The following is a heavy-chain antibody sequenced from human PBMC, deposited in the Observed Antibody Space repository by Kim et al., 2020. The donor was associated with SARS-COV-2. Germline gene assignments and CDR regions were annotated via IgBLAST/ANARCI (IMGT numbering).Heavy chain of an antibody. D-gene: IGHD3-22*01. CDR3: AREGKADDSSGYYTYYYGMDV. V-gene: IGHV1-2*05. Sequence: ASVKVSCKASGYTFTGYYMHWVRQAPGQGLEWMGRINPNSGGTNYAQKFQGRVTMTRDTSISTAYMELSRLRSDDTVVYYCAREGKADDSSGYYTYYYGMDVWGQGTTVTVSS. CDR2: INPNSGGT. J-gene: IGHJ6*02. CDR1: GYTFTGYY.